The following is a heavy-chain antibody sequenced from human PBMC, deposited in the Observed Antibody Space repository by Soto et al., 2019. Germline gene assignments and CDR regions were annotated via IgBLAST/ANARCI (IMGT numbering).Heavy chain of an antibody. V-gene: IGHV3-53*01. CDR1: GFTVSSKY. CDR2: IYSGGRT. D-gene: IGHD5-18*01. CDR3: VTAPF. J-gene: IGHJ4*02. Sequence: PGGSVRLSCAASGFTVSSKYMGWVRQAAGKGLEWVSVIYSGGRTYYADSVKGRFTISRDNSKNTLYPQMNSLRDEDTAVYYCVTAPFWGQGTLVTVSS.